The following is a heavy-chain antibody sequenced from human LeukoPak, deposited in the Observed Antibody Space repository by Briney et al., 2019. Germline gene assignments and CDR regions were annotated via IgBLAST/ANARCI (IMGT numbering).Heavy chain of an antibody. J-gene: IGHJ4*02. V-gene: IGHV4-34*01. CDR1: GGSFSGYY. D-gene: IGHD6-13*01. CDR3: ARALGRYFDY. CDR2: INHSGSA. Sequence: SETLSLTCAVYGGSFSGYYWSWIRQPPGKGLEWIGEINHSGSANYNPSLKSRVTISVDTSKNQFSLKLSSVTAADTAVYYCARALGRYFDYWGQGTLVTVSS.